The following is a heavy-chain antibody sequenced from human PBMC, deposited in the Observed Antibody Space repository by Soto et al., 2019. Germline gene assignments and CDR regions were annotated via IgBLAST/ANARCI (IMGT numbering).Heavy chain of an antibody. J-gene: IGHJ5*02. CDR1: GFTVSSNY. CDR2: IFPDGTT. CDR3: VRGHYAASVS. Sequence: GSLRLSCVASGFTVSSNYMTWVRQPPGKGMEWLSVIFPDGTTYYADSVKGRFTISRDNSENTLFLRMSTLRDEDTAVYYCVRGHYAASVSWGQGTLVTVS. D-gene: IGHD3-10*01. V-gene: IGHV3-53*01.